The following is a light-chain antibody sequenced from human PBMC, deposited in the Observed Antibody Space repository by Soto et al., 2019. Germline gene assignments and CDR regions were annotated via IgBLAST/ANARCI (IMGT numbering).Light chain of an antibody. Sequence: DIQMTQSPSFVSASVGDRVTVTCRASQDISSWLAWYQQKPGKAPKLLIYTTSTLGSGVPSRFSGSRSGTDFTLTISGLQHEDFATYYCQQANRFPITFGQGTRLEIK. J-gene: IGKJ5*01. CDR2: TTS. CDR1: QDISSW. V-gene: IGKV1-12*01. CDR3: QQANRFPIT.